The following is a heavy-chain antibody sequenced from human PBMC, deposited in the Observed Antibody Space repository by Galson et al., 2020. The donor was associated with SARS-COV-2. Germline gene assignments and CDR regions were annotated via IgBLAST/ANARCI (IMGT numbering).Heavy chain of an antibody. CDR1: YTFTTYG. J-gene: IGHJ5*02. V-gene: IGHV7-4-1*02. Sequence: YTFTTYGINWVRQAPGQGLEWMGWINTNTGNPTYAQGLTGRFVFSLDTSVSTAYLQISSLKTEDTAVYYCARVGEVAGANWFDPWGQGTLVTVSS. CDR3: ARVGEVAGANWFDP. D-gene: IGHD6-19*01. CDR2: INTNTGNP.